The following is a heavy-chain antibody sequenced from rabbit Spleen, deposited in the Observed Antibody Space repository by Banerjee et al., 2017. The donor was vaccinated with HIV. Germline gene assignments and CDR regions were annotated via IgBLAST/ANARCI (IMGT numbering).Heavy chain of an antibody. CDR3: ARNYVNVFDP. Sequence: QSLEESGGGLVQPEGSLTLTCKASGFSFSSNDYMCWVRQAPGKGLEWIACIDTSDGDTDYANWPKGRFTISKASSTTVTLQMTSLTAADTATYFCARNYVNVFDPWGPGTLVTVS. D-gene: IGHD1-1*01. CDR2: IDTSDGDT. CDR1: GFSFSSNDY. J-gene: IGHJ2*01. V-gene: IGHV1S40*01.